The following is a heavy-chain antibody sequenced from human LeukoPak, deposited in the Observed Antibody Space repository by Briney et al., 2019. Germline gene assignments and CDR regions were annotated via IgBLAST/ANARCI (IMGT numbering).Heavy chain of an antibody. CDR1: GGTFSSYA. D-gene: IGHD2-2*01. CDR2: IIPIFGTA. J-gene: IGHJ4*02. Sequence: SVKVSCKASGGTFSSYAISWVRQAPGQGLEWMGGIIPIFGTANYAQKFQGRVTITADESTSTAYMELSSPRSEDTAVYYCARGKSDTIVPDYWGQGTLVTVSS. V-gene: IGHV1-69*13. CDR3: ARGKSDTIVPDY.